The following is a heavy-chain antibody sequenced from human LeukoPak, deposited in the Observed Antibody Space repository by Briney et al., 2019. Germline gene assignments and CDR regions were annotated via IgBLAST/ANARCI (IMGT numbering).Heavy chain of an antibody. CDR1: GFTLSTYA. CDR3: ATREYYDGSGYSVY. Sequence: GGSLRLSCAASGFTLSTYAMTWVRQVPGKGLEWVSTISPGDTTFYADSVKGRFTISRDNSKYTLYLQINSLRAEDTALYYCATREYYDGSGYSVYWGQGILVSVSS. CDR2: ISPGDTT. J-gene: IGHJ4*02. D-gene: IGHD3-22*01. V-gene: IGHV3-23*05.